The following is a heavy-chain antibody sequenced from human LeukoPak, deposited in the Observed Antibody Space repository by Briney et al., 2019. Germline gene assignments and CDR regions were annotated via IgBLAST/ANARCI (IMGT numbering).Heavy chain of an antibody. Sequence: GGSLRLSCVASGFTFSSHWMHWVRQVPGKGLVWVSRIDYEGGTTDYADSVEGRFTISRDNARNTLYLQMNSLRAEDTALYYCATYSGAHHKTFDDWGQGTLVTVSS. V-gene: IGHV3-74*01. CDR3: ATYSGAHHKTFDD. CDR1: GFTFSSHW. D-gene: IGHD1-26*01. CDR2: IDYEGGTT. J-gene: IGHJ4*02.